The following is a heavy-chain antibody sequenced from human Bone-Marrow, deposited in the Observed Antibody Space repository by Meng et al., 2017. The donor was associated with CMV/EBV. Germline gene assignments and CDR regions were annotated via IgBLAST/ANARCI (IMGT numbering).Heavy chain of an antibody. CDR3: AGEPTGSPNWIDP. CDR1: GGSISSSNSYH. J-gene: IGHJ5*02. V-gene: IGHV4-39*07. D-gene: IGHD3-10*01. Sequence: GSLRLSCSVSGGSISSSNSYHWAWIRQPPGKGMEWIGNIFYGGTTYYNPSLESRVTISRDTSKNQFSLKLTSVTAADTAVYYCAGEPTGSPNWIDPWGQGTLVTVSS. CDR2: IFYGGTT.